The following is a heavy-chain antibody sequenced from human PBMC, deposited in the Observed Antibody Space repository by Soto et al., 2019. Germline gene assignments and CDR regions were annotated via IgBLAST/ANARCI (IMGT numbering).Heavy chain of an antibody. V-gene: IGHV3-33*01. D-gene: IGHD6-6*01. J-gene: IGHJ4*02. CDR3: ARGVLQYSSSHIDY. CDR2: IWYDGSNK. Sequence: GGSLRLSCAASGFTFSSYGMHWVRQAPGKGLEWVAVIWYDGSNKYYADSVKGRFTISRDNSKNTLYLQMNSLRAEDTAVYYCARGVLQYSSSHIDYWGQGTLVTVSS. CDR1: GFTFSSYG.